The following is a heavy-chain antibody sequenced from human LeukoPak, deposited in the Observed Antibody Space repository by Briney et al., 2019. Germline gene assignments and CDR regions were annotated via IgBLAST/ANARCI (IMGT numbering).Heavy chain of an antibody. CDR3: ASDLVVVPAGMRY. V-gene: IGHV1-46*01. CDR1: GYTFTGYY. Sequence: GASVKVSCKASGYTFTGYYMHWVRQAPGQGLEWMGIINPSGGSTSYAQKFQGRVTMTRDMSTSTVYMELSSLRSEDTAVYYCASDLVVVPAGMRYWGQGTLVTVSS. D-gene: IGHD2-2*01. CDR2: INPSGGST. J-gene: IGHJ4*02.